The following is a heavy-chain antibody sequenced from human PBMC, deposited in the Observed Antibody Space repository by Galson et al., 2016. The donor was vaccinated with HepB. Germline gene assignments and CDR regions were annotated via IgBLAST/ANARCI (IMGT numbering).Heavy chain of an antibody. CDR3: ATEDLSSPGNGALDI. V-gene: IGHV3-33*01. CDR2: IWFDGSSK. D-gene: IGHD6-13*01. J-gene: IGHJ3*02. CDR1: GFIFSPYG. Sequence: SLRLSCAASGFIFSPYGMHWVRQAPGEGLEWVAMIWFDGSSKHHSDSVRGRFTIPRDNSKNTLYLEMNSLRAEDTAVYYCATEDLSSPGNGALDIWGQGAMVTVSS.